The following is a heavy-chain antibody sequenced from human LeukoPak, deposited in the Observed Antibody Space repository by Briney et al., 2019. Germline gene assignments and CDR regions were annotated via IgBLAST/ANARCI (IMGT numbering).Heavy chain of an antibody. CDR2: IYYNGST. Sequence: SETLSLTCTVSRGSINSYYWGWIRQPPGKGLEWIGHIYYNGSTNYNPSLKSRITISVDTSKNQFSLNLSSVTAADTAVYYCARDLPYYDILTGYEYYFDYWGQGTLVTVSS. CDR1: RGSINSYY. J-gene: IGHJ4*02. V-gene: IGHV4-59*12. CDR3: ARDLPYYDILTGYEYYFDY. D-gene: IGHD3-9*01.